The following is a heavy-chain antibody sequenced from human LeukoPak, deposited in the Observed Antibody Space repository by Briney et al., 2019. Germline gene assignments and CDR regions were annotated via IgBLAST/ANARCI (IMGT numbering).Heavy chain of an antibody. Sequence: GSSVKVSCKASGGTFSSYAISWVRQAPGQGLEWMGRIIPIFGTANYAQKFQGRVTITTDESTSTAYMELSSLRSEDTAVYYCARELDDSSGTTHFDYWAQVTLVTVSS. CDR2: IIPIFGTA. CDR1: GGTFSSYA. D-gene: IGHD3-22*01. J-gene: IGHJ4*02. V-gene: IGHV1-69*05. CDR3: ARELDDSSGTTHFDY.